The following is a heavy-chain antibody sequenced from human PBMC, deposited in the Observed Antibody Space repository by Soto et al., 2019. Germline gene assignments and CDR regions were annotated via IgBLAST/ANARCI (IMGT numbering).Heavy chain of an antibody. Sequence: XSVKVSCKAAGYTFTSYYMHWGRQAPGQGLEWMGIINPSGGSTSYAQKFQGRVTMTRDTSTSTVYMELSSLRSEDTAVYYCARKEEYQLLPSYWGQGTLVTVSS. J-gene: IGHJ4*02. CDR3: ARKEEYQLLPSY. CDR2: INPSGGST. D-gene: IGHD2-2*01. CDR1: GYTFTSYY. V-gene: IGHV1-46*01.